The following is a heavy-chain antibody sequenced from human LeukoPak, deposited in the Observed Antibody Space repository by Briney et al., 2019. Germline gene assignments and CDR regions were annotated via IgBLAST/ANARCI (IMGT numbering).Heavy chain of an antibody. CDR2: IYTSGTT. J-gene: IGHJ5*02. CDR1: GGSINSGNYY. V-gene: IGHV4-61*02. CDR3: ARALSSSFWSGYLGWFDP. Sequence: PSETLSLTCTVSGGSINSGNYYWSWIRQSAGKGLEWIGRIYTSGTTSYNPSLRSRVTISVDTSKNQFSLRLTSVTAADTAVYYCARALSSSFWSGYLGWFDPWGHGTLVTVSS. D-gene: IGHD3-3*01.